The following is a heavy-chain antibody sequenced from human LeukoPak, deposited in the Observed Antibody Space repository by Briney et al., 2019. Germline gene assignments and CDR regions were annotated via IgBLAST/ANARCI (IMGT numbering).Heavy chain of an antibody. CDR2: INHSGST. CDR3: ARGPGYYDYVWGSYRFDY. D-gene: IGHD3-16*02. Sequence: SETLSLTCAVYGGSFSGYYWSWIRQPPGKGLEWIGEINHSGSTNYNPSLKSRVTISVDTSKNQFSLKLSSVTAADTAVYYCARGPGYYDYVWGSYRFDYWGQGTLVTVSS. V-gene: IGHV4-34*01. CDR1: GGSFSGYY. J-gene: IGHJ4*02.